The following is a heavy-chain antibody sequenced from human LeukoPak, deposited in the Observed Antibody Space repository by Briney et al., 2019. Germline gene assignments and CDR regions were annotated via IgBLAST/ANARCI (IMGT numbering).Heavy chain of an antibody. V-gene: IGHV3-7*01. CDR3: TKGRSNHY. CDR1: GFTFIDFW. CDR2: INQDGSEN. J-gene: IGHJ4*02. D-gene: IGHD3-10*01. Sequence: PGGSLRLSCAASGFTFIDFWMGWVRQAPGKGLEWVANINQDGSENYYVDSVKGRFTISRDNAKNSLYLQMNSLRAEDTAVYYCTKGRSNHYWGQGTLVTVST.